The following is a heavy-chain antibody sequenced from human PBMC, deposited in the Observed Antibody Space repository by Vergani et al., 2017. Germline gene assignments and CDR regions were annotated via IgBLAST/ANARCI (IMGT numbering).Heavy chain of an antibody. CDR2: IKQDVSEE. Sequence: EVQLVESGGGLVQPGRSLRLSCAASGFTFNRYWMSWVRQAPGKGLEWVANIKQDVSEEHYVDSVKGRFTISRDNAKNSLYLQMNSLRAEDTAVYYCARESAVAGFLGYWGQGTLVTVSS. D-gene: IGHD6-19*01. J-gene: IGHJ4*02. CDR3: ARESAVAGFLGY. CDR1: GFTFNRYW. V-gene: IGHV3-7*01.